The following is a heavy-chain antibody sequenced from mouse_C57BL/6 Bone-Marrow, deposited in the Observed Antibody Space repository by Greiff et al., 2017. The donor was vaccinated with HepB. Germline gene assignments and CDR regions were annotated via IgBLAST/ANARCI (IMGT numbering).Heavy chain of an antibody. V-gene: IGHV5-9-1*02. CDR3: TRDPLDYYGSSYGYFDV. D-gene: IGHD1-1*01. CDR2: ISSGGDYI. J-gene: IGHJ1*03. Sequence: EVQVVESGEGLVKPGGSLKLSCAASGFTFSSYAMSWVRQTPEKRLEWVAYISSGGDYIYYADTVKGRFTISRDNARNTLYLQMSSLKSEDTAMYYCTRDPLDYYGSSYGYFDVWGTGTTVTVSS. CDR1: GFTFSSYA.